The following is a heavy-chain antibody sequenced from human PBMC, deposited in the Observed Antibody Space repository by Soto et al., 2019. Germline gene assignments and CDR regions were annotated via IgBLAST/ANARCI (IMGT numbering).Heavy chain of an antibody. CDR3: AHRVTYYYDSSGYYYEYFQH. CDR1: GFSLSTSGVG. V-gene: IGHV2-5*02. Sequence: QITLKESGPPLVKPTQPLTLTCTFSGFSLSTSGVGVGWIRQPPGKALEWLALIYWDDDKRYSPSLKSRLTITKDASNNLVVLTMTNMDPVDTATFYCAHRVTYYYDSSGYYYEYFQHWGQGTLVTVSS. J-gene: IGHJ1*01. CDR2: IYWDDDK. D-gene: IGHD3-22*01.